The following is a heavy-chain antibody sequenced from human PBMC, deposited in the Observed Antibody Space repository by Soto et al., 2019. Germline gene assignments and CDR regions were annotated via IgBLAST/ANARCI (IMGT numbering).Heavy chain of an antibody. CDR2: ISYDGSNK. Sequence: QVQLVESGGGVVQPGRSLRLSCAASGFTFSSYGMHWVRQAPGKGLEWMAVISYDGSNKYYADSVKGRFTISRDNSKNTLYLQMNSLRAEDTAVYYCAKDLYSRKAAARRMDYYYYYGMDVWGQGTTVTVSS. D-gene: IGHD6-13*01. J-gene: IGHJ6*02. CDR3: AKDLYSRKAAARRMDYYYYYGMDV. V-gene: IGHV3-30*18. CDR1: GFTFSSYG.